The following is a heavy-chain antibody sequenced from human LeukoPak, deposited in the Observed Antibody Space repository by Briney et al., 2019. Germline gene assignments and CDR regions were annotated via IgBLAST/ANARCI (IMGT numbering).Heavy chain of an antibody. V-gene: IGHV3-13*01. D-gene: IGHD1-26*01. J-gene: IGHJ4*02. CDR1: GFAFSSYD. Sequence: GGSLRLSCAAPGFAFSSYDMHWVRQVSGKGLEWVSAIGHAGDTYYADSVKGRFTISREDAKNYFFLQMNSLRAGDTAVYLCAALGDSIYWGQGTLVTVSS. CDR2: IGHAGDT. CDR3: AALGDSIY.